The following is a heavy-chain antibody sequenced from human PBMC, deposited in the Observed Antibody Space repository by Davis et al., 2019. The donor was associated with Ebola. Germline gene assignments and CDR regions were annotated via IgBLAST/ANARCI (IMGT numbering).Heavy chain of an antibody. CDR2: ISGSGDST. CDR1: GFTFSSYA. J-gene: IGHJ4*02. Sequence: GGSLRLSCAASGFTFSSYAMNWVRQAPGKGLEWVSAISGSGDSTYYADSVKGRLTISRDNSKNTLYLQMSSLRAEDTAIYYCAKQGSWNYWDWGQGTLLTVSS. V-gene: IGHV3-23*01. CDR3: AKQGSWNYWD. D-gene: IGHD6-13*01.